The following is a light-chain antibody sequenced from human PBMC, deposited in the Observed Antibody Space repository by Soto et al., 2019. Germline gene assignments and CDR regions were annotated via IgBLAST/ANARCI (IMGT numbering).Light chain of an antibody. V-gene: IGKV2-30*01. J-gene: IGKJ2*01. Sequence: DVVMTQSPLSLPVTLGQPASISCRSSQGLGNTYLNWFHQRPGQSPRRLIYKVSNRDSGVPDRFSGSGSGTDFTLKISRVEAEDVGLYFCMLATHWPYTFGQGTKLDI. CDR3: MLATHWPYT. CDR2: KVS. CDR1: QGLGNTY.